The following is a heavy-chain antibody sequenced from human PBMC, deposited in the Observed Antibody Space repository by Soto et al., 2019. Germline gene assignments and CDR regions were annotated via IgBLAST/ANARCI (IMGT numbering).Heavy chain of an antibody. CDR1: GGSISSGGYY. J-gene: IGHJ5*02. V-gene: IGHV4-31*03. Sequence: SETLSLTCTVSGGSISSGGYYWSWIRQHPGKGLERIGYIYYSGSTYYNPSLKSRVTISVDTSKNQFSLKLSSVTAADTAVYYCARTITIFGVVTIRFDPWGQGTLVTVSS. D-gene: IGHD3-3*01. CDR2: IYYSGST. CDR3: ARTITIFGVVTIRFDP.